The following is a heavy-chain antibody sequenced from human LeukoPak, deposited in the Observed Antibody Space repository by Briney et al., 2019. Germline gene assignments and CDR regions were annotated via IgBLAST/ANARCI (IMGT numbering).Heavy chain of an antibody. CDR2: ISYDGSNK. D-gene: IGHD4-11*01. CDR3: ARDYMTTVTKGGMDV. V-gene: IGHV3-30*03. CDR1: GFTFSSYG. J-gene: IGHJ6*02. Sequence: GRSLRLSCAASGFTFSSYGMHWVRQAPGKGLEWVAVISYDGSNKYYADSVKGRFTISRDNSKNTLYLQMNSLRAEDTAVYYCARDYMTTVTKGGMDVWGQGTTVTVSS.